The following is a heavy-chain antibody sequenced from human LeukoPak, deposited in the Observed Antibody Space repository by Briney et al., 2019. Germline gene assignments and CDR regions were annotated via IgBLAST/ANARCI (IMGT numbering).Heavy chain of an antibody. J-gene: IGHJ6*02. Sequence: GASVKVSCKASGYTFTSYYMHWVRQAPGQGLEWMGIINPSGGSTSYAQKFQGRVTMTRDTSTSTVYMGLSSLRSEDTAVYYCASMVTKDHYGMDVWGQGTTVTVSS. D-gene: IGHD4-23*01. V-gene: IGHV1-46*01. CDR3: ASMVTKDHYGMDV. CDR1: GYTFTSYY. CDR2: INPSGGST.